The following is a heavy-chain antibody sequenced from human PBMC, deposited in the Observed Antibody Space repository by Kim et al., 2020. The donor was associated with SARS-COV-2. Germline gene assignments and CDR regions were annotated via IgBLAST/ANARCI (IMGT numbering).Heavy chain of an antibody. V-gene: IGHV3-23*01. J-gene: IGHJ4*02. CDR2: GGGGAP. CDR3: AKGHGDH. Sequence: GGGGAPFSADSLKSRFTISRDHSKRTLYLQMNSLRADDTAIYYCAKGHGDHWGQGTLVTVSS.